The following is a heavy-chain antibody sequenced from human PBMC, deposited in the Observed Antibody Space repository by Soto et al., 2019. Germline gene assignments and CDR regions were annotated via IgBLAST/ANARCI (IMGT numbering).Heavy chain of an antibody. CDR3: ARDRAVLDAFDI. J-gene: IGHJ3*02. CDR2: ISAYNGNT. CDR1: GYTFTSYG. Sequence: ASVKVSCKASGYTFTSYGVSWVRQAPGQGLEWMGWISAYNGNTNYAQKLQGRVTMTTDTSTSTAYMELRSLRSDDTAVYYCARDRAVLDAFDIWGQGTMVTVSS. V-gene: IGHV1-18*01. D-gene: IGHD2-8*01.